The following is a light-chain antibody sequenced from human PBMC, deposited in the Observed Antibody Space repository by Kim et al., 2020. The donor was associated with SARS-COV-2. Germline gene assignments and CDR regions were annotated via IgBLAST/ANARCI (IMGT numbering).Light chain of an antibody. V-gene: IGLV2-14*03. Sequence: GRTHTSSCACTSNSVGGFGYVSWYPQQQDEAPILMIYDVCHRPSGIPSRFSASKSGNTASLTISGLHAEDEANYYCSSNSSCTAVLFGGGTQLTVL. CDR2: DVC. J-gene: IGLJ2*01. CDR1: SNSVGGFGY. CDR3: SSNSSCTAVL.